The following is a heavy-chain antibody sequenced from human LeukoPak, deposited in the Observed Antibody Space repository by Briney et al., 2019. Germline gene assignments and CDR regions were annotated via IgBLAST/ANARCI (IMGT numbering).Heavy chain of an antibody. Sequence: SETLSLTCTVSGGSISSYYWSWIRQPPGKGLEWIGYIYYSGSTNYNPSLKSRATISVDTSKNQFSLKLSSVTAADTAVYYCAKVMSGGRYYYFDYWGQGTLVTVSS. J-gene: IGHJ4*02. CDR3: AKVMSGGRYYYFDY. D-gene: IGHD3-10*01. V-gene: IGHV4-59*01. CDR2: IYYSGST. CDR1: GGSISSYY.